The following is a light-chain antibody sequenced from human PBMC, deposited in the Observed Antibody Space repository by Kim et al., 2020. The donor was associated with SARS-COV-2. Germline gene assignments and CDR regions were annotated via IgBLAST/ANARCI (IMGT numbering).Light chain of an antibody. J-gene: IGLJ3*02. CDR2: RNN. V-gene: IGLV1-44*01. CDR1: SSNIGSNA. Sequence: QWAHLFCAGSSSNIGSNAVNWFQRLPGSAPKLLINRNNQRPSAVPDRFYGSKSGTSASLAISGLQSEDEGDYYCAAWDDSLNGHWVFGGGTKLTVL. CDR3: AAWDDSLNGHWV.